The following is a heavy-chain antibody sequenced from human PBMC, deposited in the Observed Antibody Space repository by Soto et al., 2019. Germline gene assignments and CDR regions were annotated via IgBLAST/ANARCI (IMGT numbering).Heavy chain of an antibody. CDR1: GYSFTSYW. J-gene: IGHJ4*02. CDR2: IYPGDSDT. CDR3: AICEGVGASVGECVVATTLSDY. Sequence: PGESLKISCKGSGYSFTSYWIGWVRQMPGKGLEWMGIIYPGDSDTRYSPSFQGQVTISADKSISNAYLQWSSLKASDTAMYYCAICEGVGASVGECVVATTLSDYWGQGTLVTVSS. V-gene: IGHV5-51*01. D-gene: IGHD5-12*01.